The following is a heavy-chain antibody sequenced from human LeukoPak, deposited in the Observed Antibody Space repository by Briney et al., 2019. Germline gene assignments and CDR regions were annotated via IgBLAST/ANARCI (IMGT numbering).Heavy chain of an antibody. CDR1: GGSISSYY. Sequence: PSETLSLTCAVSGGSISSYYWSWIRQPPGKGLEWIGYIYYRGSTNYNPSLKSRVTISVDTSKNQFSLKLSSVTAADTAVYYCARDIHVDIVVGAFDIWGQGTMVTVSS. D-gene: IGHD5-12*01. J-gene: IGHJ3*02. CDR2: IYYRGST. V-gene: IGHV4-59*01. CDR3: ARDIHVDIVVGAFDI.